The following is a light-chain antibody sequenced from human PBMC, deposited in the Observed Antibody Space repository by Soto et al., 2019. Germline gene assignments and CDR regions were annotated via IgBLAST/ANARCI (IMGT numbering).Light chain of an antibody. CDR2: EVS. J-gene: IGLJ1*01. CDR1: SSDVGGYNS. Sequence: QSALTQPPSASGSPGQSVTISCTGTSSDVGGYNSVSWYQHHPGKAPKLMIYEVSKRPSGVPDRFSGSKSANTASLTVSGLQAEDEADYYCSSYAGSSNYVFGTGTKLTDL. CDR3: SSYAGSSNYV. V-gene: IGLV2-8*01.